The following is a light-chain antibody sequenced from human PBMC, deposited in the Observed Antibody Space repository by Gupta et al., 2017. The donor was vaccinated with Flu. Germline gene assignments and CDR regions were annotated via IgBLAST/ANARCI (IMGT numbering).Light chain of an antibody. V-gene: IGKV3-20*01. CDR2: GAS. Sequence: EIVLTQSPGTLSLSPGERATLSCRASQTISSNYLAWYQQKPGQAPSLLIYGASSRAAGIPDRFSGSGSGTEFTLTISSLEPDDFALYYCQRDRTSPVTFGGGTKVEI. J-gene: IGKJ4*01. CDR3: QRDRTSPVT. CDR1: QTISSNY.